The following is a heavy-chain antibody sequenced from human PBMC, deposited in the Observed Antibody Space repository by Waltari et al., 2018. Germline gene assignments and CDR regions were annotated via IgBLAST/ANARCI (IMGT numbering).Heavy chain of an antibody. D-gene: IGHD4-17*01. Sequence: QVQLVESGGGVVQPGGSLRLSCAASGFTFSSYGMHWVRQAPGQGLGGVAVLRYDGSNKYYVDSGKGRFTISRDNSKNTLYLQMNSRRAEDTAVYYCAKDPSYGDYYFDYWGQGTLVTVSS. V-gene: IGHV3-30*02. CDR1: GFTFSSYG. J-gene: IGHJ4*02. CDR3: AKDPSYGDYYFDY. CDR2: LRYDGSNK.